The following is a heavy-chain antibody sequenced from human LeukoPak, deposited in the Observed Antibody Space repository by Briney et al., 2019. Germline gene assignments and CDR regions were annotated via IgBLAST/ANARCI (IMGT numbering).Heavy chain of an antibody. CDR3: ARESGRWLQYKFDY. Sequence: WASVKVSCKASGGTFSSYAISWVRQAPGQGLEWMGGIIPIFGTANYAQKFQGRVTITRDTSASTAYMELSSLRSEDTAVYYCARESGRWLQYKFDYWGQGTLVTVSS. CDR2: IIPIFGTA. V-gene: IGHV1-69*05. CDR1: GGTFSSYA. D-gene: IGHD5-24*01. J-gene: IGHJ4*02.